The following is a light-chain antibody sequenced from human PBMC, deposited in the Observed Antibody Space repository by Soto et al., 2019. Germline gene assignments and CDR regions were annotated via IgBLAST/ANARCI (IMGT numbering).Light chain of an antibody. V-gene: IGLV2-8*01. Sequence: QSALTQPPSASGSPGQSVTISCTGTSSDVGGYHYVSWYQQHPGKAPKLMSYEVSKRPSGFPDRISGSKSGNTASLTVSGLQAEDEADYYCSSYAGSNYVVFGGGTQLTVL. CDR2: EVS. CDR3: SSYAGSNYVV. J-gene: IGLJ2*01. CDR1: SSDVGGYHY.